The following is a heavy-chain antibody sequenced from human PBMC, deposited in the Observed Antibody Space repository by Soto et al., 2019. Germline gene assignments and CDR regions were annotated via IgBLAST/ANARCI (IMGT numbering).Heavy chain of an antibody. V-gene: IGHV3-23*01. CDR2: ISGSGGST. J-gene: IGHJ3*02. CDR1: GFTFSSYW. CDR3: AKDGEGHIVVVTATDAFDI. D-gene: IGHD2-21*02. Sequence: GGSLRLSCAASGFTFSSYWMSWVRQAPGKGLEWVSAISGSGGSTYYADSVKGRFTISRDNSKNTLYLQMNSLRAEDTAVYYCAKDGEGHIVVVTATDAFDIWGQGTMVTVSS.